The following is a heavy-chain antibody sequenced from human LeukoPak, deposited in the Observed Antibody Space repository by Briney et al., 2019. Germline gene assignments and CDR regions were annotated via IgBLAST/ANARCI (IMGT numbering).Heavy chain of an antibody. D-gene: IGHD2-15*01. CDR3: ARDIVVVVAASPGY. Sequence: ASVKVSCKASGYTFTSYGISWVRQAPGQGLEWMGWISAYNGNTNYAQKPQGRVTMTTDTSTSTAYMELRSLRSDDTAVYYCARDIVVVVAASPGYWGQGTLVTVSS. CDR1: GYTFTSYG. V-gene: IGHV1-18*01. CDR2: ISAYNGNT. J-gene: IGHJ4*02.